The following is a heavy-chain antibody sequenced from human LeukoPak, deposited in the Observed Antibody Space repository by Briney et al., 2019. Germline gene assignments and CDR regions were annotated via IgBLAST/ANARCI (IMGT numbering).Heavy chain of an antibody. V-gene: IGHV3-30*04. Sequence: PGRSLRLSRAVSGCTFSNYAMHWVRQAPGKGLEWVALISYDGRNKYYADSVKGRFTVSRDNAKSTLYLQMNSLRGEDTAVYYCARDPALYCTGGSCREYYFDYWGQGALVTVSS. CDR2: ISYDGRNK. CDR1: GCTFSNYA. D-gene: IGHD2-15*01. J-gene: IGHJ4*02. CDR3: ARDPALYCTGGSCREYYFDY.